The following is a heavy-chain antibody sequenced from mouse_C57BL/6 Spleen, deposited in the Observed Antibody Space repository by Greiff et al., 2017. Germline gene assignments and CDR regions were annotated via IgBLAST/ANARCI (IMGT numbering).Heavy chain of an antibody. V-gene: IGHV8-8*01. D-gene: IGHD2-1*01. Sequence: QVPLQVSGPGILQPSQTLSLSCSFSGFSLSTFGMGVGWIRPPSGQGLEWLAHIWWDDDKYYNPALKSRPTISKDTSKNQVFLKIANVDTADTATYDCARMEGNYVMDYWGQGTSVTVSS. J-gene: IGHJ4*01. CDR1: GFSLSTFGMG. CDR3: ARMEGNYVMDY. CDR2: IWWDDDK.